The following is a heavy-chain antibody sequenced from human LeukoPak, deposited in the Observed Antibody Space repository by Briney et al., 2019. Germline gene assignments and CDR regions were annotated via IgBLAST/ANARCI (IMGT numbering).Heavy chain of an antibody. CDR2: ISWNSGSI. CDR3: AKDIAARPVYYFDY. V-gene: IGHV3-9*03. D-gene: IGHD6-6*01. Sequence: GGSLRLSCAASGFTFDDYAMHWVRQAPGQGLEGVSGISWNSGSIGYADSVQGRFTISRDNAKNSLYLQMNSLRAEDMALYYCAKDIAARPVYYFDYWGQGTLVTVSS. CDR1: GFTFDDYA. J-gene: IGHJ4*02.